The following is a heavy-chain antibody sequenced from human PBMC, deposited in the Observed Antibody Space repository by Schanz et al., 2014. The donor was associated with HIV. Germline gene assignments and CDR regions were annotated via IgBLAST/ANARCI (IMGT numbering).Heavy chain of an antibody. CDR1: RFTFSSFA. Sequence: EVQLLESGGGLVQPGGSLRLSCAASRFTFSSFAMSWVRQAPGKGLEWVSAMSGSGGSTCYADSVKGRFTISRDNSKNTLYLQMNSLRAEDTAVYYCARVANWDYYGMDVWGRGTTVTVSS. D-gene: IGHD3-16*01. V-gene: IGHV3-23*01. CDR3: ARVANWDYYGMDV. J-gene: IGHJ6*02. CDR2: MSGSGGST.